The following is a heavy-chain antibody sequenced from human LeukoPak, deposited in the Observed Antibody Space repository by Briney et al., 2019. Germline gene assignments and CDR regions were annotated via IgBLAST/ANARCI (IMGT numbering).Heavy chain of an antibody. CDR3: ARSQGYGDYEGAFDI. J-gene: IGHJ3*02. Sequence: SETLSLTCTVSGGSLSSYYWSWIRQPPGKGLEWIGYIYYSGSSNYNPSLKSRVTISVDTSKNQFSLKLSSVTAADTAVYYCARSQGYGDYEGAFDIWGQGTMVTVSS. CDR2: IYYSGSS. D-gene: IGHD4-17*01. CDR1: GGSLSSYY. V-gene: IGHV4-59*01.